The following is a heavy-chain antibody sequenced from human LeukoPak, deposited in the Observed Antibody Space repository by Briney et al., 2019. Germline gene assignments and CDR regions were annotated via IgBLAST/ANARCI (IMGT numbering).Heavy chain of an antibody. J-gene: IGHJ5*02. V-gene: IGHV4-59*08. CDR2: IYYSGYT. D-gene: IGHD3-10*01. Sequence: PSETLSLTCTVSGGSISSYYWSWIRQSPGKGLKWIGNIYYSGYTTYSPSLRSRVTISVDTSKNQFSLKLTSVTAADTAVVYCARAEGEIYRRSGSNNWFDPWGQGTLVTVSS. CDR1: GGSISSYY. CDR3: ARAEGEIYRRSGSNNWFDP.